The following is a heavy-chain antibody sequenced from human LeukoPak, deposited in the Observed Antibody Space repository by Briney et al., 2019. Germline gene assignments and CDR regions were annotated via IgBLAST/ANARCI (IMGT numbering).Heavy chain of an antibody. Sequence: GGSLRLSCAASGFTFDDYGMGWVRQVAGQGLEWVSGIDWNGASTGYADSVKGRFTISRDNAKKSLYLQMNSLRAEDTALYYCARGSTMVSDYWGQGTLVTVS. D-gene: IGHD3-10*01. V-gene: IGHV3-20*04. J-gene: IGHJ4*02. CDR3: ARGSTMVSDY. CDR1: GFTFDDYG. CDR2: IDWNGAST.